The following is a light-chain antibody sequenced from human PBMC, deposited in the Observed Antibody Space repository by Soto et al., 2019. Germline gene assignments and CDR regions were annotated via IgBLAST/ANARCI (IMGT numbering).Light chain of an antibody. CDR1: SSDIGSYNL. V-gene: IGLV2-23*01. CDR3: CSYAGSDNWV. CDR2: ENI. Sequence: QSTLTQPASVSGSPGQSITISCTGTSSDIGSYNLVSWYQHHPGKAPKLLIYENIKRPSGVSDRFSGSKSGNTASLTISGLQAEDESDYYCCSYAGSDNWVFGGGTKVTVL. J-gene: IGLJ3*02.